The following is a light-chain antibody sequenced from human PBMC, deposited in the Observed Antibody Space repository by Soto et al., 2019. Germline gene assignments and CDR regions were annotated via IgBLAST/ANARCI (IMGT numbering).Light chain of an antibody. CDR1: QSVSSY. V-gene: IGKV3-11*01. Sequence: EIVLTQSPATRSLSPGERATLSCRASQSVSSYLAWYQQKPGQAPRRLIYDASNRATGIPARFSGSGSGTDFTLTISSLEPEDFAVYYCQQRSNFALTFGGGTKVEIK. J-gene: IGKJ4*01. CDR3: QQRSNFALT. CDR2: DAS.